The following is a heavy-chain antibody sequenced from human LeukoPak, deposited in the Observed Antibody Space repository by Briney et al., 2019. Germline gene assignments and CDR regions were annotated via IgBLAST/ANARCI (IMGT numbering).Heavy chain of an antibody. Sequence: SVKVSCKASGGTFSSYAISWVRQAPGQGREWMGGMIPIFGTANYAQKFQGRVTITTDGSTSTAYMELSSLRSEDTAVYYCARGSYYYDSSGYTAKYYYYCYMDVWGKGTTVTVSS. V-gene: IGHV1-69*05. CDR3: ARGSYYYDSSGYTAKYYYYCYMDV. J-gene: IGHJ6*03. CDR2: MIPIFGTA. D-gene: IGHD3-22*01. CDR1: GGTFSSYA.